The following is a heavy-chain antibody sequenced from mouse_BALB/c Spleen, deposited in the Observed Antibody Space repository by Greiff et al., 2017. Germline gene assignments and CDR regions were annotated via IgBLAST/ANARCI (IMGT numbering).Heavy chain of an antibody. V-gene: IGHV14-3*02. J-gene: IGHJ4*01. CDR1: GFNIKDTY. Sequence: VQLKESGAELVKPGASVKLSCTASGFNIKDTYMHWVKQRPEQGLEWIGRIDPANGNTKYDPKFQGKATITADTSSNTAYLQLSSLTSEDTAVYYCARDYGEYYYAMDYWGQGTSVTVSS. D-gene: IGHD2-4*01. CDR2: IDPANGNT. CDR3: ARDYGEYYYAMDY.